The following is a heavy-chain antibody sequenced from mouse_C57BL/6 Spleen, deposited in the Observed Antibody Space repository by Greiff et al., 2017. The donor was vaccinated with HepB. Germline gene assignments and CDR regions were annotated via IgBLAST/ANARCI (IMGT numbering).Heavy chain of an antibody. D-gene: IGHD2-2*01. CDR2: INPGSGGT. CDR3: ARGGDGYDGGTWFAY. J-gene: IGHJ3*01. V-gene: IGHV1-54*01. Sequence: QVHVKQSGAELVRPGTSVKVSCKASGYAFTNYLIEWVKQRPGQGLEWIGVINPGSGGTNYNEKFKGKATLTADKSSSTAYMQLSSLTSEDSAVYFCARGGDGYDGGTWFAYWGQGTLVTVSA. CDR1: GYAFTNYL.